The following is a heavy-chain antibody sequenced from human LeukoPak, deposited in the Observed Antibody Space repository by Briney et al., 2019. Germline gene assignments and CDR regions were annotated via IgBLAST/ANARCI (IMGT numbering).Heavy chain of an antibody. D-gene: IGHD1-26*01. CDR2: ISISGSSM. CDR3: ARFVGSSRFDY. CDR1: GFTFSDYY. J-gene: IGHJ4*02. V-gene: IGHV3-11*01. Sequence: PGESLRLSCAASGFTFSDYYMSWIRQAPGKGLEWVSYISISGSSMYYADSVKGRFTISRDNAKNSMYLQMNSLRAEDTAVYYCARFVGSSRFDYWGQGTLVTVSS.